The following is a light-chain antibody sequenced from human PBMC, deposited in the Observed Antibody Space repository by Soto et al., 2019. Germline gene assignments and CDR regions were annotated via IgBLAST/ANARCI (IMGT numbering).Light chain of an antibody. J-gene: IGLJ3*02. CDR2: EVN. V-gene: IGLV2-8*01. CDR3: TSYAGSNIWV. CDR1: SSDVGAYNY. Sequence: QSALTQPPSASGSPGQSVTISCTGTSSDVGAYNYVSWYQQYPGKAPKLMIYEVNKRPSGVPDRFSGSKSGNTASLTVSGLQPEDEAGYHCTSYAGSNIWVFGGGTKLAVL.